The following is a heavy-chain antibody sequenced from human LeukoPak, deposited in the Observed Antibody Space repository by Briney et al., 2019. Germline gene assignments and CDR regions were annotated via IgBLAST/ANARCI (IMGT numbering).Heavy chain of an antibody. J-gene: IGHJ4*02. CDR2: ISSSSIYV. D-gene: IGHD3-10*01. CDR3: ARSIGGAFDY. CDR1: GFPFSIYS. Sequence: GGSLRLSCAASGFPFSIYSMNWARPAPGKGLEWVSSISSSSIYVYYADSVKGRFTISRDNAKNSLYLQMNSLRAEDTAVYYCARSIGGAFDYWGQGTLVTVSS. V-gene: IGHV3-21*01.